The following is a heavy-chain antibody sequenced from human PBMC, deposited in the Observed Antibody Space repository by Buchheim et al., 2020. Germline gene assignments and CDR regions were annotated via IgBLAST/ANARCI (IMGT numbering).Heavy chain of an antibody. Sequence: EVQLVESGGGLVQPGGSLRLSCTGPGFSFRTYDMHWVRQAPGKGLEWVSYISISEITIYYPDSVKGRFTISRANAKNSLYLQMNNLRDEDTALYCSAAYGDSSYWGQGAL. J-gene: IGHJ4*02. CDR2: ISISEITI. D-gene: IGHD4-17*01. CDR3: AAYGDSSY. V-gene: IGHV3-48*02. CDR1: GFSFRTYD.